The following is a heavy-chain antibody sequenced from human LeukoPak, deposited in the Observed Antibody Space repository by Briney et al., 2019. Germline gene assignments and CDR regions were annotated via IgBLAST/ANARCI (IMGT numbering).Heavy chain of an antibody. CDR3: AARYYDSSGYYYFQH. J-gene: IGHJ1*01. V-gene: IGHV1-8*03. Sequence: ASVKVSCKASGGTFSSYAISWVRQATGQGLEWMGWMNPNSGNTGYAQKFQGRVTITRNTSISTAYMELSSLRSEDTAVYYCAARYYDSSGYYYFQHWGQGTLVTVSS. CDR1: GGTFSSYA. D-gene: IGHD3-22*01. CDR2: MNPNSGNT.